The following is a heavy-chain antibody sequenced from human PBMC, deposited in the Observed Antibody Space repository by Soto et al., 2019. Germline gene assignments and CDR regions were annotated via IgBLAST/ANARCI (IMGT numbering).Heavy chain of an antibody. CDR2: ISHDGSNS. V-gene: IGHV3-30-3*01. D-gene: IGHD3-10*01. CDR1: GFTFSSYT. J-gene: IGHJ4*02. CDR3: AGAGGH. Sequence: QVQLVESGGGVVQPGRSLRLPCAVSGFTFSSYTMHWVRQAPGKGLEWVARISHDGSNSYYADSVKGRFTISRDNSNNTLFQQLNSLSNESTAVYYCAGAGGHWGQGTVVTVSS.